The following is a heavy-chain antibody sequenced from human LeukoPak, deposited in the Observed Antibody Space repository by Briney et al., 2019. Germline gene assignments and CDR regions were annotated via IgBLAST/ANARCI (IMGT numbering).Heavy chain of an antibody. D-gene: IGHD2-2*01. V-gene: IGHV1-2*02. CDR3: ARANFLYCSSTTCLFDY. Sequence: ASVKVSSKASGYTFTDYYMHWVRHAPGQGFGWMGWINPNDGDTDYAQKFQGRVTMTRDTSISTAHMEVSRLRSDDTAVYYCARANFLYCSSTTCLFDYWGQGTLVTASS. CDR1: GYTFTDYY. J-gene: IGHJ4*02. CDR2: INPNDGDT.